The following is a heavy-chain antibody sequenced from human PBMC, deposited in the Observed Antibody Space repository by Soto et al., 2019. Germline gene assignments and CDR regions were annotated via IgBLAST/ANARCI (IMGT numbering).Heavy chain of an antibody. CDR3: VRQAARNYFDF. CDR2: IESRGRTI. Sequence: QVQLVESGGRLVQPGGSLRLSCAVSGFTFSDYPMSWIRQAPGKGLEWVSFIESRGRTISYADSVKGRFTISRDNANNSLFLQMNSLRAEDTAVYYCVRQAARNYFDFWGQGTLLTVSS. D-gene: IGHD6-6*01. V-gene: IGHV3-11*01. CDR1: GFTFSDYP. J-gene: IGHJ4*02.